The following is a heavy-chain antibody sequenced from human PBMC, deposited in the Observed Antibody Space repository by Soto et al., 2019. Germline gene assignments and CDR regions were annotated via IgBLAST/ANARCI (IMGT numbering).Heavy chain of an antibody. CDR1: GGSFSGYY. Sequence: SETLSLTCAVYGGSFSGYYWSWMRQPPGKGPEWIGSFYNSGSTNYNPSLKSRVTISVDRSKNQFSLKLSSVTAADTAVYYCAGSGYYHNSGMDVWGQGTTVTVSS. CDR2: FYNSGST. V-gene: IGHV4-4*09. D-gene: IGHD3-22*01. J-gene: IGHJ6*02. CDR3: AGSGYYHNSGMDV.